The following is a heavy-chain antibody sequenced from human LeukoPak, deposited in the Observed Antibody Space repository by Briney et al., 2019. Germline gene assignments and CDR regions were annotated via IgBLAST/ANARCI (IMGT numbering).Heavy chain of an antibody. Sequence: ASVKVSCKASGYTFTSYDINWVRQATGQGLEWMGWMNPNSGNTGYAQKFQGRVTMTRNTSISTAYMELSSLRSEDTAVYYCARSVRIGTYYYYYGMDVWAKGPRSPSP. J-gene: IGHJ6*02. D-gene: IGHD3-10*02. CDR1: GYTFTSYD. CDR2: MNPNSGNT. CDR3: ARSVRIGTYYYYYGMDV. V-gene: IGHV1-8*01.